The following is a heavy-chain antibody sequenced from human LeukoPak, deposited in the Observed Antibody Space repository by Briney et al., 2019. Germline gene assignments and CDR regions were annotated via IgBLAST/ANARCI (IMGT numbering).Heavy chain of an antibody. D-gene: IGHD6-13*01. J-gene: IGHJ4*02. CDR1: GGSFSGYY. V-gene: IGHV4-34*01. CDR2: INHSGST. Sequence: SETLSLICAVYGGSFSGYYWSWIRQPPGKGLEWIGEINHSGSTNYNPSLKSRVTISVDTSKNQFSLKLSSVTAADTAVYYCARCAMYSSSCDYWGQGTLVTVSS. CDR3: ARCAMYSSSCDY.